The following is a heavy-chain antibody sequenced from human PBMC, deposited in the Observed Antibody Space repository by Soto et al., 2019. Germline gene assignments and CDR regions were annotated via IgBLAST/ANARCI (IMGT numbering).Heavy chain of an antibody. D-gene: IGHD3-10*01. Sequence: QVQLVQSGAEVRKPGSSVKVSCTASGGIFSTYTITWVRQAPGQGLEWMGRIIPMLAVANYAQNFQGRVTITADKSTNTAYMELSRLGSEDTAVYYCQYGDYFYHDVDVWGPGTTVTVSS. J-gene: IGHJ6*02. CDR1: GGIFSTYT. CDR3: QYGDYFYHDVDV. V-gene: IGHV1-69*02. CDR2: IIPMLAVA.